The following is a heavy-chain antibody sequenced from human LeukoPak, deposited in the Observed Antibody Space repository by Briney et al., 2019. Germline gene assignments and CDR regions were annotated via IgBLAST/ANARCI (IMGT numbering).Heavy chain of an antibody. Sequence: SETLSLTCAVYGGSFSGYYWSWVRQPPGKGLEWIGEINHSGSTNYNPSLTSRVTISVDTSKNQCSLKLSSVTAADTAVYYCARGSGVLRYFDWLSHNDYWGQGTLVTVSS. CDR1: GGSFSGYY. CDR2: INHSGST. D-gene: IGHD3-9*01. J-gene: IGHJ4*02. V-gene: IGHV4-34*01. CDR3: ARGSGVLRYFDWLSHNDY.